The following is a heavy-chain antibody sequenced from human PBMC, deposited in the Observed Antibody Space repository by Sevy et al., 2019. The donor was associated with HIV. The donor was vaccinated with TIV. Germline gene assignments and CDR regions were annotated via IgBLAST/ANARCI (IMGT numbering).Heavy chain of an antibody. Sequence: GGSLRLSCAASGFTFSSYGMHWVRQAPGKGLEWVAVISYDGSNKYYADSVKGRFTISRDNSKNTLYLQMNSLRAEDTAVYYCAIESYYYGSGSSRALYGMDVWGQGTTVTVSS. D-gene: IGHD3-10*01. J-gene: IGHJ6*02. CDR1: GFTFSSYG. V-gene: IGHV3-30*03. CDR3: AIESYYYGSGSSRALYGMDV. CDR2: ISYDGSNK.